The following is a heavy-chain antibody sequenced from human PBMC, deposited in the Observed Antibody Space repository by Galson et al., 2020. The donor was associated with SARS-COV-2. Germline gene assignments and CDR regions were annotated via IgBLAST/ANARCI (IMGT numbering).Heavy chain of an antibody. CDR2: ISYDGSNK. CDR1: GFTFSSYA. CDR3: ARDRYYYDSSGYWYYFDY. D-gene: IGHD3-22*01. J-gene: IGHJ4*02. Sequence: SLRLSCAASGFTFSSYAMHWVRQAPGKGLEWVAVISYDGSNKYYADSVKGRFTISRDNSKNTLYLQMNSLRAEDTAVYYCARDRYYYDSSGYWYYFDYWGQGTLGTVSS. V-gene: IGHV3-30*04.